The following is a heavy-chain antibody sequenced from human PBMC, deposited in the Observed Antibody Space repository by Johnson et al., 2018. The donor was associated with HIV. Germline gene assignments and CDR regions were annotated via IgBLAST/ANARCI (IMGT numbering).Heavy chain of an antibody. D-gene: IGHD4-23*01. CDR1: GITFSSYD. J-gene: IGHJ3*02. V-gene: IGHV3-13*01. CDR3: ARETYGGNSGAFDI. Sequence: VQLVESGGGLVQPGGSLRLSCAASGITFSSYDMHWVRQTTGKGLEWVSAIGTAGDTYYPGSVKGRFTISRENAKNSLYLQMNSLRAGDTAVYYCARETYGGNSGAFDIWGQGTMVTVSS. CDR2: IGTAGDT.